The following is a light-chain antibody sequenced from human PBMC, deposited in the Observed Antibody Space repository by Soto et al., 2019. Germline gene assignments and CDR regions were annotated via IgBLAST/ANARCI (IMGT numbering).Light chain of an antibody. J-gene: IGLJ2*01. CDR1: SSSIGSNT. Sequence: QSVLTQPPSASGTPGQRVIISCSGSSSSIGSNTVNWYRQHPGTAPTVLIYTDDQRPSGVPARFSGSRSGTSASLAISGLQSEDEADYYCAARDDSLNSVIFGGGTKLTVL. CDR2: TDD. CDR3: AARDDSLNSVI. V-gene: IGLV1-44*01.